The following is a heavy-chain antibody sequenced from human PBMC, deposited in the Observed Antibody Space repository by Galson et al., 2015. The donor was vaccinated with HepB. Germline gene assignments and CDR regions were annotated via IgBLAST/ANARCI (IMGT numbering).Heavy chain of an antibody. D-gene: IGHD3-9*01. Sequence: SVKVSCKVSGYTLTELSMHWVRQAPGKGLEWMGGFDPEDGETIYAQKFQGRVTMTRNTSISTAYMELSSLRSEDTAVYYCARGRPVLRYFDWLLAPYYFDYWGQGTLVTVSS. CDR1: GYTLTELS. J-gene: IGHJ4*02. CDR3: ARGRPVLRYFDWLLAPYYFDY. V-gene: IGHV1-24*01. CDR2: FDPEDGET.